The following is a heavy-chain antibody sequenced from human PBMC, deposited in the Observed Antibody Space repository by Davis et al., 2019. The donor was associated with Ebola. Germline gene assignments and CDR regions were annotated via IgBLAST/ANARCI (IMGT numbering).Heavy chain of an antibody. J-gene: IGHJ4*02. CDR2: IRYDGGNE. CDR1: GFTFSTYG. D-gene: IGHD6-19*01. Sequence: PGGSLRLSCAASGFTFSTYGMHWVRQAPGKGLEWVAFIRYDGGNEYYADSVKGRFTISRDNSKNTLYLQMNSLRTEDTAVYYCAKVSGGWSGFDYWGQGTLVTVSS. CDR3: AKVSGGWSGFDY. V-gene: IGHV3-30*02.